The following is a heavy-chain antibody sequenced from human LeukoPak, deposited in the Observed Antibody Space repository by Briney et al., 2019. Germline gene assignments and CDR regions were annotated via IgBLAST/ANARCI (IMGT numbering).Heavy chain of an antibody. CDR3: ARVSPSLRDAFDI. V-gene: IGHV3-21*01. J-gene: IGHJ3*02. CDR1: EFTFSDYS. Sequence: PGGSLRLSCAASEFTFSDYSMNWVRQAPGKGLEWVSSITSSSYIYYADSVKGRFTISRDNAKNSLYLQMNSLRAEDTAVYYCARVSPSLRDAFDIWGQGTTVTVSS. CDR2: ITSSSYI.